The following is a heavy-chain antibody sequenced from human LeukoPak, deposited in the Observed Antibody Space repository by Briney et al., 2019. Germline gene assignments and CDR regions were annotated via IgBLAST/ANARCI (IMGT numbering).Heavy chain of an antibody. CDR3: AKDQDYYDSGGIDY. CDR2: ISGSGGST. V-gene: IGHV3-23*01. Sequence: ETGGSLRLSCAASGFTFSSYAMSWVRQAPGKGLEWVSAISGSGGSTYYADSVKGRFTISRDNPRNTLYLQMNSLRAEDTAVYYCAKDQDYYDSGGIDYWGQGTLVTVSS. D-gene: IGHD3-10*01. CDR1: GFTFSSYA. J-gene: IGHJ4*02.